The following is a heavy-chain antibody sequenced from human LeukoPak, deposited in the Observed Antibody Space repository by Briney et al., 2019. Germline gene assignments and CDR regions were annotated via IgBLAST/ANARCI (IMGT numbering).Heavy chain of an antibody. V-gene: IGHV4-59*08. Sequence: SETLSLTCTVSGGSISSYYWSWIRQPPGKGLEWIGYIYYSGSTYYNPSLKSRVTISVDTSKNQFSLKLSSVTAADTAVYYCARPGGAGDFDYWGQGTLVTVSS. CDR3: ARPGGAGDFDY. CDR1: GGSISSYY. D-gene: IGHD3-16*01. CDR2: IYYSGST. J-gene: IGHJ4*02.